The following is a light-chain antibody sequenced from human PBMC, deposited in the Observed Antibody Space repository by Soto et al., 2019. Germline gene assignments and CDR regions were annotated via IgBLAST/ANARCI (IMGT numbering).Light chain of an antibody. V-gene: IGKV3-20*01. J-gene: IGKJ1*01. Sequence: DIVFTQSPGTLSLSPGKRATLSCRASQSVSSSYLAWYQQKPGQARRLLIYGASSRATGIPDRCSVSGSGTNFTHTISRLEPEDSAVYYCKQYGREPQTFGQETKVDTK. CDR2: GAS. CDR3: KQYGREPQT. CDR1: QSVSSSY.